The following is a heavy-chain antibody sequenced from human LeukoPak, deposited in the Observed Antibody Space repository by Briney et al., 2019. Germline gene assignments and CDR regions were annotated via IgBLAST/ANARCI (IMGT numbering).Heavy chain of an antibody. V-gene: IGHV1-69*04. CDR2: IIPILGIA. CDR3: ARNLGVVVINFDY. D-gene: IGHD3-22*01. Sequence: SSVKVSCKASGGTFSSYAISWVRQAPGQGLEWMGRIIPILGIANYAQKFQGRVTITADKSTSTAYMELRSLRSDDTAVYYCARNLGVVVINFDYWGQGTLVTVSS. CDR1: GGTFSSYA. J-gene: IGHJ4*02.